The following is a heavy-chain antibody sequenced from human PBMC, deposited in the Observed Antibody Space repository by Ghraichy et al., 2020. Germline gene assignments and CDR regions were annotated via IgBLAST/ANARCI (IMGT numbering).Heavy chain of an antibody. D-gene: IGHD1/OR15-1a*01. V-gene: IGHV4-39*01. Sequence: SETLSLTCIVSGGSISTKNSYWGWIRQPPGKGLEWIGAVYYRGNTYYNPSLRSRVTISLDTSKNQFSVKLSSVTAADTAVFYCMSGIEDLKNNWGQGTLVTVSS. CDR3: MSGIEDLKNN. CDR1: GGSISTKNSY. J-gene: IGHJ4*02. CDR2: VYYRGNT.